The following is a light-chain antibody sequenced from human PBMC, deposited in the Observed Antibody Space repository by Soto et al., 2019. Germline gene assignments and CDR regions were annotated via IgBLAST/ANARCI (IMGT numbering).Light chain of an antibody. J-gene: IGKJ1*01. Sequence: EVVMTQSPATLSVSPGKRATLSCRASHSVDINLAWYQQKPGQAPRLLIYRASTRATGVPDRFSGSGSGTEFTLTISNLQSEDCAVYYCQQFGNGWTFGQGTKVEIQ. CDR3: QQFGNGWT. V-gene: IGKV3-15*01. CDR2: RAS. CDR1: HSVDIN.